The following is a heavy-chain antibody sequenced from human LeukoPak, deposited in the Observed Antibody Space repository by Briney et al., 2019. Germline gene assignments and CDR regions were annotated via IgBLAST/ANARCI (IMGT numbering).Heavy chain of an antibody. D-gene: IGHD3-22*01. CDR3: ANGKSEYSSGWPRGTL. Sequence: PSETLSLTCTVSGDSISSGNYWGWIRQPPGKGLEWIGSIFHTGSTYFNLSLKSRVTISVDTSKNQFSLRLSSVTAADTAVYYCANGKSEYSSGWPRGTLWGQGTLVTVSS. CDR1: GDSISSGNY. CDR2: IFHTGST. J-gene: IGHJ4*02. V-gene: IGHV4-38-2*02.